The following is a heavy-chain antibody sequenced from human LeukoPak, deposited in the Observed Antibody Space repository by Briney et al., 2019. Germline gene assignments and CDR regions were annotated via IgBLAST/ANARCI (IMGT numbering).Heavy chain of an antibody. J-gene: IGHJ4*02. CDR2: INAGNGNT. CDR3: ARGGLSRTCGYD. D-gene: IGHD6-13*01. CDR1: GYTFTSYA. V-gene: IGHV1-3*01. Sequence: ASVTVSCTASGYTFTSYAMHWVRQAPGQRLEWMGWINAGNGNTKYSQKFQGRVTITRDTSATTVYMELSSLRSEDTAVYFCARGGLSRTCGYDWGQGTLVTVSS.